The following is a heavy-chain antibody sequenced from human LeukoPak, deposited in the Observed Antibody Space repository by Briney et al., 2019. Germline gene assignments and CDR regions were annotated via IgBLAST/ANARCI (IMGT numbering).Heavy chain of an antibody. D-gene: IGHD4-17*01. V-gene: IGHV4-59*08. CDR3: ARRHGDYEGYFDY. CDR2: IYYNGDT. Sequence: PSETLSLICTVSGGSITYYYWSWIRQPPGKGLEWIGYIYYNGDTNYNPSLKSRVTMSADTSKNQLSLKLNSVTAADTAVYYCARRHGDYEGYFDYWGQGTLVTVSS. J-gene: IGHJ4*02. CDR1: GGSITYYY.